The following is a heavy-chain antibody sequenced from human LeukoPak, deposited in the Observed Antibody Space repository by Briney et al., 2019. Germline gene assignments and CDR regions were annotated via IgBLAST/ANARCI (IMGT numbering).Heavy chain of an antibody. CDR3: ARLSGDLTNWFDP. V-gene: IGHV4-4*07. CDR2: IYTSGST. J-gene: IGHJ5*02. CDR1: GGSFSDYY. Sequence: SETLSLTCTVSGGSFSDYYWSWIRQPAGKGLEWIGRIYTSGSTNYNPSLKSRVTMSLDMSKNQFSLKLSSVTAADTAVYYCARLSGDLTNWFDPWGQGTLVTVSS. D-gene: IGHD7-27*01.